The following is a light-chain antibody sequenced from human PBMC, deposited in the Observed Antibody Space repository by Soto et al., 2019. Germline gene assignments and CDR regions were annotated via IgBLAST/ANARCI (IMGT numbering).Light chain of an antibody. CDR3: CSYAGSYV. V-gene: IGLV2-11*01. CDR2: DVS. CDR1: SSDVGGYNY. Sequence: QSVLTQPPSASGSPGQSVAISCTGTSSDVGGYNYVSWYQQHPGKAPKLMIYDVSKRPSGVPDRFSGSKSGNTASLTISGLQAEDEADYYCCSYAGSYVFGTGTKLTVL. J-gene: IGLJ1*01.